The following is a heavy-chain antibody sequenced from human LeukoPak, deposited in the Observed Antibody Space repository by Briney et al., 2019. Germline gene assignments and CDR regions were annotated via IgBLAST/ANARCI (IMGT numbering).Heavy chain of an antibody. D-gene: IGHD4-17*01. CDR3: ASLNYGDYYFDY. V-gene: IGHV3-53*01. Sequence: GGSLRLSCAASGFTVSSNYMSWVRQAPGKGLEWVSVIYSGGSTYYADSVKGRFTISRDNSKNTLYLQMNSPRAEDTAVYYCASLNYGDYYFDYWGQGTLVTVSS. J-gene: IGHJ4*02. CDR2: IYSGGST. CDR1: GFTVSSNY.